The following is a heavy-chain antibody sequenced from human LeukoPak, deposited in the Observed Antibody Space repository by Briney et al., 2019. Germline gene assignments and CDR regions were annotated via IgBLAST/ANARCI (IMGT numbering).Heavy chain of an antibody. CDR3: ARDGGGGYNQIDF. V-gene: IGHV3-48*01. CDR1: GFTVNSYN. CDR2: ISSSGTK. J-gene: IGHJ4*02. Sequence: PGGSLRLSCSASGFTVNSYNMNWVRQAPGKGLEWVSCISSSGTKYYSDYVKDRFTTSRDNSKSTLFLQMNSMRAEDTAVYYCARDGGGGYNQIDFWGQGTLVTVSS. D-gene: IGHD5-24*01.